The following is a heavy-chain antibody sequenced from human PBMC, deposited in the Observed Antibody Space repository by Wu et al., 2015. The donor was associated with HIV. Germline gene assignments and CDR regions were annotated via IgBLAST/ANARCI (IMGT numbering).Heavy chain of an antibody. Sequence: QVQLVQSGAEVKKPGASVKVSCKASGYTFTDYYIHWVRQAPGQGLEWMGWINPNSGVTNYAQKFQGRVTMTRDTSISTAYIDIRRVRSDDTAIYYCVAAIIDLVFDYWGQGTLLAVSS. CDR3: VAAIIDLVFDY. CDR2: INPNSGVT. CDR1: GYTFTDYY. V-gene: IGHV1-2*02. J-gene: IGHJ4*02. D-gene: IGHD6-6*01.